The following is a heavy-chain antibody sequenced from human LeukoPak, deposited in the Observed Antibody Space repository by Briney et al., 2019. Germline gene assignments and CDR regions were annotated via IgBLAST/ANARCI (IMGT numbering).Heavy chain of an antibody. CDR2: IYSDGRT. CDR1: RFTFTNSA. CDR3: ARDVVGAGNTYVKFDY. J-gene: IGHJ4*02. D-gene: IGHD2-21*01. V-gene: IGHV3-66*01. Sequence: GESLRLSCAASRFTFTNSAMSWVRQAPGKGLEWVSVIYSDGRTYYADSVQGRFTISRDNSKNTLYLQLNSLRAEDTAVYYCARDVVGAGNTYVKFDYWGQGTLVTVSS.